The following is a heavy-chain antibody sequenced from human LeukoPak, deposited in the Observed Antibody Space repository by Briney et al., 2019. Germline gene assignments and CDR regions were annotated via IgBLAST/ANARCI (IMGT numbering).Heavy chain of an antibody. CDR2: IYYSGST. J-gene: IGHJ5*02. CDR3: ARGICSGGSCYPGLVRYNWFDP. V-gene: IGHV4-59*01. D-gene: IGHD2-15*01. CDR1: GGSISSYY. Sequence: SETLSLTCTVSGGSISSYYWSWIRQPPGKGLEWIGYIYYSGSTNYNPSLKSRVTISVDTSKSQFSLKLSSVTAADTAVYYCARGICSGGSCYPGLVRYNWFDPWGQGTLVTVSS.